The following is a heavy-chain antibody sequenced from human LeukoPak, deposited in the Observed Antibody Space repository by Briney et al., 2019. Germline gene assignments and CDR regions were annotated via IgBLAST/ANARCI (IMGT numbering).Heavy chain of an antibody. Sequence: GGSLRLSCAASGFTFSSYAMSWMRQAPGKGPEWVSTIYSSDIKYADSVKGRFTISRDNAKNSLYLQMDSLRVEDTAVYYCARGGSKTFDFWGQGTLVTVSS. V-gene: IGHV3-11*01. CDR3: ARGGSKTFDF. CDR2: IYSSDI. CDR1: GFTFSSYA. J-gene: IGHJ4*02.